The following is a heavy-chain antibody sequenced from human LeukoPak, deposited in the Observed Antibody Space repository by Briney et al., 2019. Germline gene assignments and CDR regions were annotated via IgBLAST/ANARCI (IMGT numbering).Heavy chain of an antibody. Sequence: GASVKVSCKASGYTFTSYGISWVRQAPGQGLEWMGWISAYNGNTNYAQKLQGRVTMTTDTSTSTAYMELRSLRSDDTAVYYCARAPLYSSSSGNWFDPWGQGTLVTVSS. CDR1: GYTFTSYG. D-gene: IGHD6-6*01. CDR3: ARAPLYSSSSGNWFDP. V-gene: IGHV1-18*01. CDR2: ISAYNGNT. J-gene: IGHJ5*02.